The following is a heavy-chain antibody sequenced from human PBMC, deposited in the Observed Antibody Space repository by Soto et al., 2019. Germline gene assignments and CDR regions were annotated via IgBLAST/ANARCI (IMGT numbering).Heavy chain of an antibody. Sequence: GGSLRLSCEASGFTFSEYYMSWIRQAPGKGLEWVSYISGSSTYINYAESVKGRFTISRDNAKNSLYLQMNSLRAEDTAVYYCARENYYYDSSGYYRPWGQGTLVTVSS. CDR2: ISGSSTYI. CDR3: ARENYYYDSSGYYRP. CDR1: GFTFSEYY. V-gene: IGHV3-11*05. D-gene: IGHD3-22*01. J-gene: IGHJ5*02.